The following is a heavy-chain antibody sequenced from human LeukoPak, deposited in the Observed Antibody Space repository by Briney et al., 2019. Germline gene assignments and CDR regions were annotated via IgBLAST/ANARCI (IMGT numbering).Heavy chain of an antibody. D-gene: IGHD3-3*01. V-gene: IGHV1-2*06. CDR2: INPNSGGT. Sequence: ASVKVSCTASGYTFTGYYMHWVRQAPGQGLEWMGRINPNSGGTNYAQKFQGRVTMTRDTSISTAYMELSRLRSDDTAVYYCARAHSVLRFLEWLSYWGQGTLVTVSS. J-gene: IGHJ4*02. CDR1: GYTFTGYY. CDR3: ARAHSVLRFLEWLSY.